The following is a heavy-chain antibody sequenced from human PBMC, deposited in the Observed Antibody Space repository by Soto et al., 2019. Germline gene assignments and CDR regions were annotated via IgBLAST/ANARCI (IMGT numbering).Heavy chain of an antibody. Sequence: TSETLSLTCSVSGYSVSSSDYYWAWIRQPPGKGLEWIGSMFYSGLTYYNPSLKSRVTLSVDTSKNHFSVRLNSATAADTAVYYCAPLTVSLSGPYGIHVWGQGTTVTVSS. CDR3: APLTVSLSGPYGIHV. CDR1: GYSVSSSDYY. D-gene: IGHD2-15*01. J-gene: IGHJ6*02. CDR2: MFYSGLT. V-gene: IGHV4-39*01.